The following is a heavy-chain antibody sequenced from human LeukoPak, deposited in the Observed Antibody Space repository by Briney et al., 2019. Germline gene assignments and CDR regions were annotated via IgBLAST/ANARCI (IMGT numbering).Heavy chain of an antibody. Sequence: GASVKVSRKASGYTFTSYYMHWVRQAPGQGLEWMGWINPNSGGTNYAQKFQGRVTMTRDTSISTAYMELSRLRSDDTAVYYCARTPRESRWLQGIGAGLDYWGQGTLVTVSS. J-gene: IGHJ4*02. CDR1: GYTFTSYY. CDR3: ARTPRESRWLQGIGAGLDY. D-gene: IGHD5-24*01. V-gene: IGHV1-2*02. CDR2: INPNSGGT.